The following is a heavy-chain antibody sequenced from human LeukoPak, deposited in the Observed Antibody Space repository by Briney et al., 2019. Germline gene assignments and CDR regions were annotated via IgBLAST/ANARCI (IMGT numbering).Heavy chain of an antibody. CDR3: ARIMQTPWGMDV. D-gene: IGHD4-23*01. J-gene: IGHJ6*02. Sequence: PSETLSLTCTVSGGFISPYYWSWIRQPPGKGLEYIGYIYYSGTTDYNPSLKSRVTISIDTSKNQFSLKVTSVSAADTAVYYCARIMQTPWGMDVWGQGTTVTVSS. CDR2: IYYSGTT. CDR1: GGFISPYY. V-gene: IGHV4-59*01.